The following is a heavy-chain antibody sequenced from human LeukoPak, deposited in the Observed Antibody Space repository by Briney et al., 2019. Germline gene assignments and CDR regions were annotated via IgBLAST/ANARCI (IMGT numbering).Heavy chain of an antibody. D-gene: IGHD3-3*01. Sequence: SETLSLTCAVYGGSFSGYYWSWIRQPPGKGLEWIGEINHSGSTNYNPSLKSRVTISVDTSRNQFSLKATSVTAADTAVYYCARARRDSGYYNVDYWGQGALVTVSS. CDR2: INHSGST. CDR3: ARARRDSGYYNVDY. V-gene: IGHV4-34*01. J-gene: IGHJ4*02. CDR1: GGSFSGYY.